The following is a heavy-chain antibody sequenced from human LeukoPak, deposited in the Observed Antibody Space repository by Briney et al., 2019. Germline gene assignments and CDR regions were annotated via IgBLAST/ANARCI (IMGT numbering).Heavy chain of an antibody. D-gene: IGHD4-17*01. V-gene: IGHV4-34*01. CDR2: INHSGYT. J-gene: IGHJ4*02. Sequence: SETLSLTCAVSGVSFNDYYWSWVRQTPGKGLEWIGEINHSGYTNDSPSPKSRVTLSIDTSRKQFSLNLRSVTVADTGIYYCARMTTGHDYWGQGTLVTVSS. CDR1: GVSFNDYY. CDR3: ARMTTGHDY.